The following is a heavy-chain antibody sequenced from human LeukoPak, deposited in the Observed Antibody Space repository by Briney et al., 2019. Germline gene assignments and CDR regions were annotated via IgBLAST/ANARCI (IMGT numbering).Heavy chain of an antibody. CDR3: AKAGSGSSKDY. CDR2: ISYDGSNK. J-gene: IGHJ4*02. V-gene: IGHV3-30*18. Sequence: GGSLRLSCAASGFTFSSYGMHWVRQAPGKGLEWVAVISYDGSNKYYADSVKGRFTISRDNSKNTLYLQMNSLRAEDTAVYYCAKAGSGSSKDYWGQGTLATVSS. D-gene: IGHD3-10*01. CDR1: GFTFSSYG.